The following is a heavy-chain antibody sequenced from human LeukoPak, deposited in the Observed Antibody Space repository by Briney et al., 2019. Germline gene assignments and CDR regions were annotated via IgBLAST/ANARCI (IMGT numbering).Heavy chain of an antibody. V-gene: IGHV3-23*01. CDR3: ARGAYYYED. J-gene: IGHJ4*02. D-gene: IGHD3-22*01. Sequence: GGSLRLSCAASGFTFTNYAMSWVRQAPGKGLEWVSGITAGGRSTYYADSVKGRFPISRDNSKNTLYLQMSSLRAEDTAVYYCARGAYYYEDWGQGTLVTVSS. CDR2: ITAGGRST. CDR1: GFTFTNYA.